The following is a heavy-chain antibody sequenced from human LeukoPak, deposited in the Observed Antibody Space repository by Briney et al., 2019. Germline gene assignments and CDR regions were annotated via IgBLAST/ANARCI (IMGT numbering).Heavy chain of an antibody. CDR3: AREQDIVVVPAVMDDAFDI. V-gene: IGHV1-2*02. CDR2: INPNSGGT. Sequence: ASVKVSCKTSGYTFTGYYIHWVRQAPGQGLEWMGWINPNSGGTNFAQNFQGRVTMTRDTSISTAYMELSRLRSDDTAVYYCAREQDIVVVPAVMDDAFDIWGQGTMVTVSS. D-gene: IGHD2-2*01. CDR1: GYTFTGYY. J-gene: IGHJ3*02.